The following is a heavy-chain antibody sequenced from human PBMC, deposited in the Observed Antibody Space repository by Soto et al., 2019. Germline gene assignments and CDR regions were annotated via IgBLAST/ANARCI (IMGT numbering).Heavy chain of an antibody. CDR3: ARDFSGYQYAPMDV. CDR1: GFTFSDYY. Sequence: PGGSLRLSCGASGFTFSDYYMSWIRQAPGKGLEWVSYISGRGSAIYYADSVKGRFTISRDNAKHWLYLQMNSLRAEDTAVYYCARDFSGYQYAPMDVWGQGTTITVSS. V-gene: IGHV3-11*01. CDR2: ISGRGSAI. J-gene: IGHJ6*02. D-gene: IGHD5-12*01.